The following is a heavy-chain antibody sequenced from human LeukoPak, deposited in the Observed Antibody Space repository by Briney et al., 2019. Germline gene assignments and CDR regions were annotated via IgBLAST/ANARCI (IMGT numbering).Heavy chain of an antibody. CDR1: GFTFSSYA. CDR3: APPTPDRYYYDSSGLDY. Sequence: PGGSLRLSCAASGFTFSSYATSWVRQAPGKGLEWVSAISGSGGSTYYADSVKGRFTISRDNSKNTLYLQMNSLRAEDTAVYYCAPPTPDRYYYDSSGLDYWGQGTLVTVSS. V-gene: IGHV3-23*01. D-gene: IGHD3-22*01. CDR2: ISGSGGST. J-gene: IGHJ4*02.